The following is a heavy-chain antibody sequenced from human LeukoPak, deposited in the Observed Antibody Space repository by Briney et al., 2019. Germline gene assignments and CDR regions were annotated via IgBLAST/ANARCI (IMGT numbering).Heavy chain of an antibody. CDR2: ISTSGSTI. CDR3: ARVAGHYYYMDV. J-gene: IGHJ6*03. V-gene: IGHV3-48*03. Sequence: PGGSLRPSCAASGFTFRSYEMNWVRQTPGKGLEWVSYISTSGSTIYYADSVKGRFTISRDNAKNSLYLQMNSLRAEDTAVYYCARVAGHYYYMDVWGKGTTVTVSS. CDR1: GFTFRSYE.